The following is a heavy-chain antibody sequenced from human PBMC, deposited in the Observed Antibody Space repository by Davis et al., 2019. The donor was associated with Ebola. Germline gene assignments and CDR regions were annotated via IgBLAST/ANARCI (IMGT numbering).Heavy chain of an antibody. CDR1: GFTFRRNS. J-gene: IGHJ4*02. Sequence: GESLKISCVASGFTFRRNSMNWVRQAPGKGLEWVSYISSSSTTIYYADSVKGRFTISRDNAKKALYLQMNSLRDEDTAVYYCARAGMVQGVITKWDGYWGQGTLVTVSS. CDR2: ISSSSTTI. V-gene: IGHV3-48*02. CDR3: ARAGMVQGVITKWDGY. D-gene: IGHD3-10*01.